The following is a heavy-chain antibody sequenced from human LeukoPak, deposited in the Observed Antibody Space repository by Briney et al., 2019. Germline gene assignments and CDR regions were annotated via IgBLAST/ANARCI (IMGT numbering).Heavy chain of an antibody. CDR3: AREGGSRLRAFDI. CDR1: GGSISSGSYY. CDR2: IYTSGST. V-gene: IGHV4-61*02. J-gene: IGHJ3*02. D-gene: IGHD1-26*01. Sequence: PSETLSLTCTVSGGSISSGSYYWSWIRQPAGKGLEWIGRIYTSGSTNYNPSLKSRVTISVDTSKNQFSLKLSSVTAADTAVYYCAREGGSRLRAFDIWGQGTMVTVSS.